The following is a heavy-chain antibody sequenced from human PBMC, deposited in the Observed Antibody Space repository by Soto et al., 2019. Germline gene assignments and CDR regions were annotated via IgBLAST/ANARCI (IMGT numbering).Heavy chain of an antibody. Sequence: PWMTMALTCAVSRECGTSAADYCAGIRQSPGKGLEWIGYISNSGSTGYNPSLKTRLSMSVDRSKNQFTLRLTSVTAADPAVYFCDSESGSTYGHFYLWAKRTQGTGSS. CDR3: DSESGSTYGHFYL. J-gene: IGHJ1*01. CDR1: RECGTSAADY. D-gene: IGHD5-18*01. V-gene: IGHV4-30-4*01. CDR2: ISNSGST.